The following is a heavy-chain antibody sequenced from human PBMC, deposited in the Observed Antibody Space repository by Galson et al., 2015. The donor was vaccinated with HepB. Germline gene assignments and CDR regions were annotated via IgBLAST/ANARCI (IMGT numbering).Heavy chain of an antibody. Sequence: SLRLSCAASGFTFSSYAMHWVRQAPGKGLEWVAVISYGGSNKYYADSVKGRFTTSRDNSKNTLYLQMNSLRAEDTAVYYCARGPSRYYYDSSGYLDYWGQGTLVTVSS. V-gene: IGHV3-30*04. J-gene: IGHJ4*02. CDR3: ARGPSRYYYDSSGYLDY. D-gene: IGHD3-22*01. CDR2: ISYGGSNK. CDR1: GFTFSSYA.